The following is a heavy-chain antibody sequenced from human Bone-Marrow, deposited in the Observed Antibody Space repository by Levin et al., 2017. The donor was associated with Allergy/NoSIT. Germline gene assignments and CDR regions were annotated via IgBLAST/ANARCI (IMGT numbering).Heavy chain of an antibody. J-gene: IGHJ4*02. CDR3: TRGVSGWNY. D-gene: IGHD1-1*01. CDR2: MNPNSGDR. CDR1: GYIFTNND. V-gene: IGHV1-8*01. Sequence: VASVKVSCKASGYIFTNNDINWVRQAAGQGFEWMGWMNPNSGDRGYAPKFQGRLTITRDISISTAYMELTNLRSDDTAVYYCTRGVSGWNYWGQGTQVIVSS.